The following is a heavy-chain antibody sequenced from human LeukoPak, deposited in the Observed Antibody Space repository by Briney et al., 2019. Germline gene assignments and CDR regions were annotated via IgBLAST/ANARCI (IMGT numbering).Heavy chain of an antibody. V-gene: IGHV3-53*01. CDR2: IYSGGST. CDR1: GFTVSSNY. Sequence: GGSLRLSCAASGFTVSSNYMSWVRQAPGKGLEWVSVIYSGGSTYYADSVKGRFTISRDDSKNTLFLQMNNLRAEDTAVYYCARKDHFDYWGQGTLVIVSS. CDR3: ARKDHFDY. J-gene: IGHJ4*02.